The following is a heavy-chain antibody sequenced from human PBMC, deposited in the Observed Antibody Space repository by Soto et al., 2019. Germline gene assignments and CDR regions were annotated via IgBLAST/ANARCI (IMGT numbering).Heavy chain of an antibody. Sequence: EVQLVETGGGLIQPGGSLRLSCAASGFTVSSNYMSWVRQAPGKGLEWVSIIYSGGSTYYADSVKGRFTISRDNSKNTLYLQMNSLRAEDTAVYYCARDTFYYGMDVWGQGTTVTVSS. CDR3: ARDTFYYGMDV. V-gene: IGHV3-53*02. CDR2: IYSGGST. CDR1: GFTVSSNY. J-gene: IGHJ6*02.